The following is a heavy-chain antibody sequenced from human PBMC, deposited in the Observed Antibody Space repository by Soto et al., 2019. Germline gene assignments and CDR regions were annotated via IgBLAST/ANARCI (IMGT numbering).Heavy chain of an antibody. CDR1: GGTFSSYA. D-gene: IGHD3-9*01. V-gene: IGHV1-69*13. J-gene: IGHJ5*02. CDR3: ARGGLTANWFDP. Sequence: ASVKVSCKASGGTFSSYAISWVRQAPGQGLECMGGIIPVFGTANYAQKFQGRVTITADESTSTAYMELSSLRSEGTAVYYCARGGLTANWFDPWGQGTLVTVSS. CDR2: IIPVFGTA.